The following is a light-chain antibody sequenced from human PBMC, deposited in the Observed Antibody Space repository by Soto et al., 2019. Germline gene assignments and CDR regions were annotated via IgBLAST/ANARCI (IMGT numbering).Light chain of an antibody. CDR3: QQYTGQPTT. CDR1: QSVSSTY. J-gene: IGKJ5*01. Sequence: EILLTQSPCTLSLSPGERATLSCRASQSVSSTYLAWYQQKPGQAPRLLIYGASTRAAGIPERFSGSGSGTDFTLTITRLEPEDSEVYFCQQYTGQPTTFGQGTRLEIK. CDR2: GAS. V-gene: IGKV3-20*01.